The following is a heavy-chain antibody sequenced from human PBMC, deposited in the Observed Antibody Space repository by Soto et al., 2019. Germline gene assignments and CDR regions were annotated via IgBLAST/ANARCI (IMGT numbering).Heavy chain of an antibody. Sequence: GGSLRLSCVASGFIFSSYSMSWVRQAPGKGLVWVSRINSGASTTNYADSVKGRFTISRDNAKNTLYLHMDSLTADDTAVYYCARGPTGWFGYDYWGQGTLVTVSS. V-gene: IGHV3-74*01. CDR1: GFIFSSYS. CDR2: INSGASTT. CDR3: ARGPTGWFGYDY. D-gene: IGHD3-10*01. J-gene: IGHJ4*02.